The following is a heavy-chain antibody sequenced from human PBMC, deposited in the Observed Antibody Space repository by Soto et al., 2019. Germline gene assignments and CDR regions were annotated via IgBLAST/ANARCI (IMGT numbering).Heavy chain of an antibody. V-gene: IGHV3-21*01. J-gene: IGHJ4*02. D-gene: IGHD1-26*01. CDR3: ARQIVGATVDYFDY. Sequence: EVQLVESGGGLVKPGGSLRLSCAASGFTFSSYSMNWVRQAPGKGLEWVSSISSSSSYIYYADSVKGRFTISRDNAKNSLYLQMNSLRAEDTAVYYCARQIVGATVDYFDYWGQGTLVTVSS. CDR1: GFTFSSYS. CDR2: ISSSSSYI.